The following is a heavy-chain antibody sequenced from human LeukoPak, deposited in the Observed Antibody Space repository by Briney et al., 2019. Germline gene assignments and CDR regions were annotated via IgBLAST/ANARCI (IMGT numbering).Heavy chain of an antibody. D-gene: IGHD6-13*01. CDR3: ARHDKLGCFDL. CDR2: IYHRGST. J-gene: IGHJ2*01. V-gene: IGHV4-30-2*01. Sequence: SQTLSLTCAVSGGSISSGGYSWSWIRQPPGKGLEWIGYIYHRGSTYYNPSLKSRVTISVDTSKNQFSLKLSSVTAADTAVYYCARHDKLGCFDLWDRGTLVTVSS. CDR1: GGSISSGGYS.